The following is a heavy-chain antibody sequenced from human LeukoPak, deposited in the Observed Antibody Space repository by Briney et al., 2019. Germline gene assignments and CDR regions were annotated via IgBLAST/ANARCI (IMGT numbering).Heavy chain of an antibody. CDR3: ATEVSDCSSPSCNHYYYYYMDV. CDR1: GRSFSAYY. J-gene: IGHJ6*03. V-gene: IGHV4-34*01. CDR2: INHSGIT. D-gene: IGHD2-2*01. Sequence: PSETLSLTCAVYGRSFSAYYWSWIRQPPGKGLEWLREINHSGITNYNPSLKSRVTISVDTSKTQFSLTLSSVTAADTAVYYCATEVSDCSSPSCNHYYYYYMDVWGKGTTVTVSS.